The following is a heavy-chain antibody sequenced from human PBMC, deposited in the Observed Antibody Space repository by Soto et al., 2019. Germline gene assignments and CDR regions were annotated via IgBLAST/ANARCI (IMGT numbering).Heavy chain of an antibody. CDR1: GASISSTSSYDW. J-gene: IGHJ4*02. V-gene: IGHV4-4*02. CDR3: AKMVGATLVDY. Sequence: QVQLQESGPGLVKPSGTLSLTCTVSGASISSTSSYDWWSCVRQPPGKGLEWIGEIFHSGSTNYNPPLKSRVSMSVDKSKNQFSRRLRSVTAADTAVYYCAKMVGATLVDYWGQGSLVTVSS. D-gene: IGHD1-26*01. CDR2: IFHSGST.